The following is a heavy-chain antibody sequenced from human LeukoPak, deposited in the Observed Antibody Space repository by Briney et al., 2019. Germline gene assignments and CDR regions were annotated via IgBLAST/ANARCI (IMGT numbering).Heavy chain of an antibody. CDR1: GYTFTSYD. J-gene: IGHJ3*02. CDR3: ARTYYDFWSGSMGAFDI. V-gene: IGHV1-8*03. D-gene: IGHD3-3*01. Sequence: ASVKVSCKASGYTFTSYDINWVRQATGQGLEWMGWMNPNSGNTGYAQKFQGRVTITRNTSISTAYMELSSLRSEDTAVYYCARTYYDFWSGSMGAFDIWGQGTMVTVSS. CDR2: MNPNSGNT.